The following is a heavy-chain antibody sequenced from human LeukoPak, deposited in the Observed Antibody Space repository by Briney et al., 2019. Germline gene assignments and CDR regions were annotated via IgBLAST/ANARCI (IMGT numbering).Heavy chain of an antibody. Sequence: PGASLSLSCAASGFTFSSYWMSWVRQAPGKGLEWVANIKQDGSEKYYVDSVKGRFTISRDNAKNSLYLQMNSLRAEDTAVYYCARDIGSGSLKYYFDCWGQGTLVTVSS. CDR3: ARDIGSGSLKYYFDC. J-gene: IGHJ4*02. V-gene: IGHV3-7*01. CDR1: GFTFSSYW. CDR2: IKQDGSEK. D-gene: IGHD6-19*01.